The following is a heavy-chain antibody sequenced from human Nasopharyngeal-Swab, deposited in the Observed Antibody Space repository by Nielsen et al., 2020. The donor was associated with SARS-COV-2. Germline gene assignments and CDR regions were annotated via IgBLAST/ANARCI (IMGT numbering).Heavy chain of an antibody. D-gene: IGHD3-10*01. CDR2: INHSGST. CDR1: GGSFSGYY. Sequence: SETLSLTCAVYGGSFSGYYWTWTRQPPGKGLEWIGEINHSGSTNYNPSLKSRVTISVDTSKNQFSLKLSSVTAADTAVYFCARDITQLLWFGESRAFDIWGQGTKVTVSS. V-gene: IGHV4-34*01. J-gene: IGHJ3*02. CDR3: ARDITQLLWFGESRAFDI.